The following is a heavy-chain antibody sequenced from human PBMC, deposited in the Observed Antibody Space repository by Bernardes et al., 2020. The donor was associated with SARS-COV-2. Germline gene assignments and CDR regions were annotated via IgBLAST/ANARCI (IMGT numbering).Heavy chain of an antibody. Sequence: ASMKVSCKVSGYTLTELSMHWVRQAPGKGLEWMGGFDPEDGETIYAQKFQGRVTMTEDTSTDTAYMELSSLRSEDTAVYYCATSPKLTYYYGSGSYYNAPRDAFDIWGQGTMVTVSS. CDR1: GYTLTELS. V-gene: IGHV1-24*01. CDR3: ATSPKLTYYYGSGSYYNAPRDAFDI. J-gene: IGHJ3*02. D-gene: IGHD3-10*01. CDR2: FDPEDGET.